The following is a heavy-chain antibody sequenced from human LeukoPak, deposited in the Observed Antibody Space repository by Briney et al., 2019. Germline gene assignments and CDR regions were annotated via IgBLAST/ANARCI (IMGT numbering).Heavy chain of an antibody. Sequence: SQTLSLTCTVSGGSISSGSYYWSWIRQPAGKGLEWIGRIYTSGSTNYNPSLKSRVTISIDTSKKQFSLYLSSVTAAGTAVYYCASECSYGQFDYWGQGTVVTVSS. J-gene: IGHJ4*02. CDR3: ASECSYGQFDY. CDR2: IYTSGST. V-gene: IGHV4-61*02. CDR1: GGSISSGSYY. D-gene: IGHD5-18*01.